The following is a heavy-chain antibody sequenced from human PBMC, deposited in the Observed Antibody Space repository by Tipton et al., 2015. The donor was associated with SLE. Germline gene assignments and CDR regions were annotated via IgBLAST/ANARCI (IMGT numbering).Heavy chain of an antibody. D-gene: IGHD3-10*01. Sequence: TLSLTCSVSGGSIINHYWTWIRQPPGKGLEWIGYIYFTGTTNYNPSLKSRVTISVDTSKNQFSLKLSSVTAADTALYYCARGGSWFDSWGQGTPVTVSS. CDR2: IYFTGTT. V-gene: IGHV4-59*11. CDR1: GGSIINHY. CDR3: ARGGSWFDS. J-gene: IGHJ5*01.